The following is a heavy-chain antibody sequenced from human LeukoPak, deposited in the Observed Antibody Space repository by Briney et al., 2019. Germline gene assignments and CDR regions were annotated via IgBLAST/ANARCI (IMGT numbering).Heavy chain of an antibody. V-gene: IGHV4-34*01. CDR3: ARAQFDSSGYLALSY. D-gene: IGHD3-22*01. CDR2: INHSGST. Sequence: SETLSLTCAVYGGSFSGYYWSWIRQPPGKGLEWIGEINHSGSTNYNPSLKSRVTISVDTSKNQFSLKLSSVTAADTAVYYCARAQFDSSGYLALSYWGQGTLVTVSS. CDR1: GGSFSGYY. J-gene: IGHJ4*02.